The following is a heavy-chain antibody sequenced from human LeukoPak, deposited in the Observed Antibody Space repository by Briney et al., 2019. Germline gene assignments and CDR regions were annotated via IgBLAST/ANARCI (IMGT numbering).Heavy chain of an antibody. J-gene: IGHJ4*02. CDR3: ARDPIYGSSSY. V-gene: IGHV3-7*01. D-gene: IGHD6-13*01. CDR1: GFTFSSYW. Sequence: GGSLRLSCAASGFTFSSYWMSWVRQAPGKGLEWVANIKQDGSEKYYVDSVRGRFTISRDNAKNSLYLQMNSLRDEDTAVYYCARDPIYGSSSYWGQGTLVTVSS. CDR2: IKQDGSEK.